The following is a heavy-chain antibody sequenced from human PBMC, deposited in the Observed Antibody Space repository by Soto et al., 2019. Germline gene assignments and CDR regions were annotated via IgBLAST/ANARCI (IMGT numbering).Heavy chain of an antibody. CDR1: GFTFSSYA. V-gene: IGHV3-23*01. CDR3: AKIRELLTSPAGFDP. Sequence: HPGGSLRLSCAASGFTFSSYAMSWVRQAPGKGLEWVSAISGSGGSTYYADSVKGRFTISRDNSKNTLYLQMNSLRAEDTAVYYCAKIRELLTSPAGFDPWGQGTLVTVSS. D-gene: IGHD1-26*01. CDR2: ISGSGGST. J-gene: IGHJ5*02.